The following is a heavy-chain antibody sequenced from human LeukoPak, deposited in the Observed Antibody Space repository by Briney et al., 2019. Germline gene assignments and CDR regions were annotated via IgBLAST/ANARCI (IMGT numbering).Heavy chain of an antibody. V-gene: IGHV3-21*01. J-gene: IGHJ4*02. D-gene: IGHD3-10*01. Sequence: GGSLRLSCAASGFTFSSYSMNWVRQAPGRGLEWVSSISSSSSYIYYADSVKGRFTISRDNAKNSLYLQMNSLRAEDTAVYYCARHTRDYYYGWGSYYNDYWGQGTLVTVSS. CDR2: ISSSSSYI. CDR3: ARHTRDYYYGWGSYYNDY. CDR1: GFTFSSYS.